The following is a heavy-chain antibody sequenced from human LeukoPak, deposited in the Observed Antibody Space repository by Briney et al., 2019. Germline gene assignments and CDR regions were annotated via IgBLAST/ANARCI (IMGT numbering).Heavy chain of an antibody. J-gene: IGHJ6*03. D-gene: IGHD3-22*01. CDR1: GYTFTSYD. Sequence: ASVKVSCKASGYTFTSYDINWVRQATGQGLEWMGWMNPNSGNTGYAQKFQGRVTMTRNTSISTAYMELSSLRSDDTAVYYCARVNFYDSSGYGLVRRGDYMDVWGKGTTVTIFS. V-gene: IGHV1-8*01. CDR2: MNPNSGNT. CDR3: ARVNFYDSSGYGLVRRGDYMDV.